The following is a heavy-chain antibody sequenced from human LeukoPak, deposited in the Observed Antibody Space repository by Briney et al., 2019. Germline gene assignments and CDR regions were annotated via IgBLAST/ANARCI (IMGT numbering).Heavy chain of an antibody. Sequence: SETLSLTCTVSGDSISDYYRSWIRQPLGKGLQWFGEVYYSGSTHYNPFLKSRVTISIDTSKNEFSLRLTSVTAADTAVYYCARELDGNGGWFDPWGQGTLVTVSS. J-gene: IGHJ5*02. CDR2: VYYSGST. CDR1: GDSISDYY. D-gene: IGHD5-24*01. CDR3: ARELDGNGGWFDP. V-gene: IGHV4-59*01.